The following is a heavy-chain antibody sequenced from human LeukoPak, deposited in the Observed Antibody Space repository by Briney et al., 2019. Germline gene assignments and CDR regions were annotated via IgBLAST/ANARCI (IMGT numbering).Heavy chain of an antibody. CDR2: IIPIFGTA. CDR1: GGTFSSYA. Sequence: SVKVSCKASGGTFSSYAISWVRQAPGQGLEWMGGIIPIFGTANYAQKFQGRVTITADESTSTAHMELSSLRSEDTAVYYCARNLMVGSYYYYYMDVWGKGPTVTVSS. J-gene: IGHJ6*03. D-gene: IGHD2-8*01. V-gene: IGHV1-69*13. CDR3: ARNLMVGSYYYYYMDV.